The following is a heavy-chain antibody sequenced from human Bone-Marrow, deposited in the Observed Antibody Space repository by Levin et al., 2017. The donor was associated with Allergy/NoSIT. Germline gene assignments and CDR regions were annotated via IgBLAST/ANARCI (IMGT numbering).Heavy chain of an antibody. D-gene: IGHD2-2*02. Sequence: SVKVSCKASGGTFSSYAISWVRQAPGQGLEWMGGIIPIFGTANYAQKFQGRVTITADESTSTAYMELSSLRSEDTAVYYCARDTPDCSSTSCYSGRGHYYYGMDVWGQGTTVTVSS. CDR2: IIPIFGTA. J-gene: IGHJ6*02. V-gene: IGHV1-69*13. CDR1: GGTFSSYA. CDR3: ARDTPDCSSTSCYSGRGHYYYGMDV.